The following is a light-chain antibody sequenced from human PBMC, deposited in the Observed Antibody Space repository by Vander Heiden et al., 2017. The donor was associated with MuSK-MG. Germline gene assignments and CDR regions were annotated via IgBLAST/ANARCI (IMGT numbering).Light chain of an antibody. Sequence: DIHMTQSLYSLSASVGDRFTITCHASQDICNYLNWYQQKPGKAPKLLIYDASNLGTGVPSRFSGSGSGTDFTFSISSLQPEYFATYYCQHEDNLPRTFGQGTKVEIK. CDR3: QHEDNLPRT. CDR1: QDICNY. CDR2: DAS. J-gene: IGKJ1*01. V-gene: IGKV1-33*01.